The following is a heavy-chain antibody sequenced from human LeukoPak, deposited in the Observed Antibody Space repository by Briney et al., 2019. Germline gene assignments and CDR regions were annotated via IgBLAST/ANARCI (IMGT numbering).Heavy chain of an antibody. D-gene: IGHD2-15*01. CDR2: ISSSSSTI. J-gene: IGHJ4*02. Sequence: GGSLRLSCAASGFTFSSYSMNWVRQAPGKGLEWVSYISSSSSTIYYADSVKGRFTISRDNAKNSLYLQMNSLRAEDTAVYYCARDLGYCSGGSCYIFDYWGQGTLVTVSS. V-gene: IGHV3-48*04. CDR1: GFTFSSYS. CDR3: ARDLGYCSGGSCYIFDY.